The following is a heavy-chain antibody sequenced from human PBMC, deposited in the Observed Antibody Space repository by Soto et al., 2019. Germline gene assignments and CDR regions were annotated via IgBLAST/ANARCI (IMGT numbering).Heavy chain of an antibody. D-gene: IGHD3-9*01. CDR2: INAGNGNT. CDR3: ARAVLRYFDWSAPPSGMDV. V-gene: IGHV1-3*01. Sequence: ASVKVSCKASGYTFTSYAMHWVRQAPGQRLEWMGWINAGNGNTKYSQKFQGRVTITRDKSTSTSYMELSSLRSEDTAVYYCARAVLRYFDWSAPPSGMDVWGQGTTVTVSS. CDR1: GYTFTSYA. J-gene: IGHJ6*02.